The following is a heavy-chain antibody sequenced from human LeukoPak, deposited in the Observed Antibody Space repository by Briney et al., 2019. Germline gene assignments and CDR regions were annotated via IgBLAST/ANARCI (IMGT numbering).Heavy chain of an antibody. CDR1: GFTFTTFN. D-gene: IGHD4-17*01. Sequence: PGGSLRLSCAASGFTFTTFNMNWVRQSPGKGLEWVSCISSSSDYIYYADSVKGRFTISRDNSRNSLYLQMNSPRAEDTAVYYCAGRDYGDYFFDSWGQGTLVTVSS. CDR2: ISSSSDYI. CDR3: AGRDYGDYFFDS. J-gene: IGHJ4*02. V-gene: IGHV3-21*01.